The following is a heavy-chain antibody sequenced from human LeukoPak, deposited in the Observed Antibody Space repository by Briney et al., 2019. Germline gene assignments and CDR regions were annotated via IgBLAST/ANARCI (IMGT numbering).Heavy chain of an antibody. CDR1: GFTFSDYY. CDR2: ISTSGSAV. Sequence: PGGSLRLSCAASGFTFSDYYMAWIRQAPGKGLEWISYISTSGSAVYYADSVKGRFTMSRDNAKNSLYLQMNSLRAEDTAVYYCAKGAIVVVTSPFDYWGQGTLVTVSS. CDR3: AKGAIVVVTSPFDY. D-gene: IGHD3-22*01. V-gene: IGHV3-11*01. J-gene: IGHJ4*02.